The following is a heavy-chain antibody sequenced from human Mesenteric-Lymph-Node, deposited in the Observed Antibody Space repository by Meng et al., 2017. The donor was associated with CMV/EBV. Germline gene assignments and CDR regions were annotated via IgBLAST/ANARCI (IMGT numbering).Heavy chain of an antibody. Sequence: VSGGSISSGGYYWSWIRQHPGKGLEWIGYIYYSGSTYYNPSLKSRVTISVDTSKNQLSLKLSSVTAADTAVYYCARATYGSGSYSDYWGQGTLVTVSS. D-gene: IGHD3-10*01. CDR3: ARATYGSGSYSDY. CDR1: GGSISSGGYY. V-gene: IGHV4-31*02. J-gene: IGHJ4*02. CDR2: IYYSGST.